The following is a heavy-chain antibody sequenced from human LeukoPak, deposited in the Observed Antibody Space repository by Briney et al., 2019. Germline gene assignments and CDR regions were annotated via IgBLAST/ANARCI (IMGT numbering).Heavy chain of an antibody. CDR2: ISGSGGST. CDR3: ARDSQYAMDV. CDR1: GFIFSSYA. V-gene: IGHV3-23*01. Sequence: KTGGSLRLSCAASGFIFSSYAMSWVRQAPGKGLEWVSAISGSGGSTYYADSVQGRFTISRDNSKTTLYLQMKSLRAEDTAVYSCARDSQYAMDVWGQGTTVTVSS. J-gene: IGHJ6*02.